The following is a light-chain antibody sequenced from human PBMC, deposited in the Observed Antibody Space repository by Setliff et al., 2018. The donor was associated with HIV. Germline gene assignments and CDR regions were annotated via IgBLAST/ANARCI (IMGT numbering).Light chain of an antibody. J-gene: IGLJ1*01. V-gene: IGLV2-23*02. CDR3: LSYTGSDTFV. CDR1: PSDVGVFTL. Sequence: QSALSQPASVSGSPGLSITISCTGTPSDVGVFTLVSWYQKYPDRVPKLIIYDVSKRPSRVSDRFSGSKSANTASLTISGLQAEDEADYYCLSYTGSDTFVFGSGTKVTVL. CDR2: DVS.